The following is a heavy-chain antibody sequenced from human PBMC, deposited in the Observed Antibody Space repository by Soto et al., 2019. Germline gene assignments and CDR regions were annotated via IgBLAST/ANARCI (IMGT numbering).Heavy chain of an antibody. V-gene: IGHV1-3*01. J-gene: IGHJ4*02. Sequence: ASVKVSCKASGYTFTSYAMHWVRQAPGQRLEWMGWINAGNGNTKYSQKFQGRVTITRDTSASTAYMELSSLRSEDTAVYYCAREGPYSGSYYGIDYWGQGXLVTVHS. CDR3: AREGPYSGSYYGIDY. D-gene: IGHD1-26*01. CDR1: GYTFTSYA. CDR2: INAGNGNT.